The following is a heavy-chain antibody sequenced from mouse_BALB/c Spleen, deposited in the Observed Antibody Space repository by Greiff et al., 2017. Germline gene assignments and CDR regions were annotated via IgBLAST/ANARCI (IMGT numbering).Heavy chain of an antibody. CDR1: GYTFTSDV. CDR2: INPYNDGT. CDR3: ARFITTGYFDV. D-gene: IGHD1-1*01. J-gene: IGHJ1*01. Sequence: EVKVVESGPELVKPGASVKMSCKASGYTFTSDVMHWVKQKPGQGLEWIGYINPYNDGTKYNEKFKGKATLTSDKSSSTAYMELSSLTSEDSAVYYCARFITTGYFDVWGAGTTVTVSA. V-gene: IGHV1-14*01.